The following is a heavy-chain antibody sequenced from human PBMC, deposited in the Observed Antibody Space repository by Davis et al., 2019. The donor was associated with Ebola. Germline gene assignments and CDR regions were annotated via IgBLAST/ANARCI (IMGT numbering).Heavy chain of an antibody. CDR1: GFTFDDYT. Sequence: GESLKISCAASGFTFDDYTMHWVRQAPGKGLEWLAVISWEGGSKFYADSLKGRFTISRDNSKNSLHLQMNSLRVEDTAMYYCVSLLHWGQGARVTVSS. CDR3: VSLLH. V-gene: IGHV3-43*01. CDR2: ISWEGGSK. J-gene: IGHJ4*02.